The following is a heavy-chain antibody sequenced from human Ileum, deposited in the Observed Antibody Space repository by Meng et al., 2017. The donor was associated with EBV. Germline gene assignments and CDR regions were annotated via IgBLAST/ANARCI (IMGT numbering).Heavy chain of an antibody. CDR2: ISANNGDR. D-gene: IGHD6-13*01. CDR1: GFTFTNYG. V-gene: IGHV1-18*01. Sequence: QVHLLQSGAEGTTPGASVTVSCKASGFTFTNYGFTWVRQAPGQGLEWMGWISANNGDRHYAQKFQDRVTLTTDGYTPTVYMELRSLRSDDTAVYFCARKPTSAALDYWGQGTLVTVSS. J-gene: IGHJ4*02. CDR3: ARKPTSAALDY.